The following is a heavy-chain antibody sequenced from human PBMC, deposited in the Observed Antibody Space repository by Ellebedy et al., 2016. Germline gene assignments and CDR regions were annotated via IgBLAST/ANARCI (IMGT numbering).Heavy chain of an antibody. CDR1: GGSISSSSYY. V-gene: IGHV4-39*01. CDR3: ARLYDNWFDP. CDR2: ISYSGST. J-gene: IGHJ5*02. D-gene: IGHD3-16*01. Sequence: SETLSLTCTVSGGSISSSSYYWGWIRQPPGKGLEWIGSISYSGSTYYNPSLKSRVTISVDTSKNQFSLKLSSVTAADTAVYYCARLYDNWFDPWGQGTLVTVSS.